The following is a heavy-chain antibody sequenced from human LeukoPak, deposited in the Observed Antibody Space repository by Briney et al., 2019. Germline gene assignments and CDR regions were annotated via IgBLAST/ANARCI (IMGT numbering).Heavy chain of an antibody. V-gene: IGHV4-38-2*02. CDR3: ARVVQSTDSSGFYLPEYFQH. CDR1: GYSISSGYH. D-gene: IGHD3-22*01. CDR2: IYHSGST. J-gene: IGHJ1*01. Sequence: SSETLSLTCTVSGYSISSGYHWGWIRPPPGKGLEWIGSIYHSGSTYYNPSLKSRVTISVDTSKNQFSLKLSSVTAADTAVYYCARVVQSTDSSGFYLPEYFQHWGQGTLVTVSS.